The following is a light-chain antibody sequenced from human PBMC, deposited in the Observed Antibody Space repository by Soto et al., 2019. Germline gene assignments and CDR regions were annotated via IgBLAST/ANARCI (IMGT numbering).Light chain of an antibody. J-gene: IGKJ4*01. CDR1: QTGSTS. Sequence: DIMLTQSPGSLSLSPGDTDTLSCKASQTGSTSLSWYHQKPGKPTRLPIYGETFRATGIPDRFSGSGSGTDFPLTIFILEPEDFAVYYCQWSGGAVSFGGGTKG. CDR3: QWSGGAVS. V-gene: IGKV3-20*01. CDR2: GET.